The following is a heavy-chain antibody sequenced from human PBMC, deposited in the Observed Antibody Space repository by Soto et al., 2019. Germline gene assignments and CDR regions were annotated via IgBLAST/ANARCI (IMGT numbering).Heavy chain of an antibody. J-gene: IGHJ4*02. CDR1: GFTFSSYA. Sequence: EVQLLESGGGLVQPGGSLRLSCAASGFTFSSYAMSWVRQAPGKGLEWVSAISGSGGSTYYADSVKGRFTISRDNSKGALYLQMIGLRAEDTAVYYCAKAPANYGSGSYYYYWGQGTLVTVSS. D-gene: IGHD3-10*01. CDR3: AKAPANYGSGSYYYY. CDR2: ISGSGGST. V-gene: IGHV3-23*01.